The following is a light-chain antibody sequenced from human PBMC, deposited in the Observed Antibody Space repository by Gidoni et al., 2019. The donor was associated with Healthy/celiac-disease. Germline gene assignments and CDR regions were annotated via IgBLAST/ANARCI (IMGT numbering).Light chain of an antibody. Sequence: DIQLTQSPSFLSASVGDRVTITCRASQGISSDLAWYPQKPGKAPKLLIYAASALQSGVPSRFSGSGSWTEFTLTISSLQPEDFATYYCQPPEGTFGPGTKVDIK. V-gene: IGKV1-9*01. CDR3: QPPEGT. CDR1: QGISSD. J-gene: IGKJ3*01. CDR2: AAS.